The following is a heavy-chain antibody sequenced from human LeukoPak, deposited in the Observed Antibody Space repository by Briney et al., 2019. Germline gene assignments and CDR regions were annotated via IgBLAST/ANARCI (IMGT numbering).Heavy chain of an antibody. CDR1: GGSFSGYY. J-gene: IGHJ5*02. CDR2: INHSGST. D-gene: IGHD6-19*01. Sequence: SETLSLTCAVYGGSFSGYYWSWIRQPPGKGLEWIGEINHSGSTNYNPSLKSRVTISVDTSKSQFSLKLSSVTAADTAVYYCARVGDSSGRYNWFDPWGQGTLVTVSS. V-gene: IGHV4-34*01. CDR3: ARVGDSSGRYNWFDP.